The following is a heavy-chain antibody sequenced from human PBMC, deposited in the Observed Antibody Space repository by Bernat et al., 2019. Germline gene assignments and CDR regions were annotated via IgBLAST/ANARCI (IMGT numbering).Heavy chain of an antibody. J-gene: IGHJ6*04. CDR1: GFTFSNAW. Sequence: EVQLVESGGGLVKPGGSLRLSCAASGFTFSNAWMSWVRQAPGKGLEWVGRIKSKTDGGTTGYAAPVKGRFTISRDDSKNTLYLQMNSLKTEDTAVYYCSTITVTTFPPYYFMDVWGIGTTVTVSS. D-gene: IGHD4-17*01. V-gene: IGHV3-15*01. CDR2: IKSKTDGGTT. CDR3: STITVTTFPPYYFMDV.